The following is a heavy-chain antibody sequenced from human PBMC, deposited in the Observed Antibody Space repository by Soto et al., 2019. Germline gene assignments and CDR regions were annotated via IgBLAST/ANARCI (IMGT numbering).Heavy chain of an antibody. J-gene: IGHJ3*02. V-gene: IGHV4-4*02. D-gene: IGHD1-26*01. CDR3: ARLAGTSGSYYTELNAFDI. CDR2: IYHSGST. CDR1: GGSISSSNW. Sequence: QVQLQESGPGLVKPSGTLSLTCAVSGGSISSSNWWSWVRQPPGKGLEWIGEIYHSGSTNYNPSLKNRVTISVDKSKNQFSLKLSSVTAADTAVYYCARLAGTSGSYYTELNAFDIWGQGTMVTVSS.